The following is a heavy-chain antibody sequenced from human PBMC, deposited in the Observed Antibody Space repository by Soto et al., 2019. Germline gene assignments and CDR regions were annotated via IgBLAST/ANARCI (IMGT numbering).Heavy chain of an antibody. V-gene: IGHV1-24*01. CDR1: GYTLTELS. Sequence: SVKVSCKVSGYTLTELSMHWVRQAPGKGLEWMGGFDPEDGETIYAQKFQGRVTMTEDTSTDTAYMELSSLRSEDTAVYYCASRKISAAGSYYQVDECFHHWGQGSVVTVSS. J-gene: IGHJ1*01. CDR3: ASRKISAAGSYYQVDECFHH. CDR2: FDPEDGET. D-gene: IGHD1-26*01.